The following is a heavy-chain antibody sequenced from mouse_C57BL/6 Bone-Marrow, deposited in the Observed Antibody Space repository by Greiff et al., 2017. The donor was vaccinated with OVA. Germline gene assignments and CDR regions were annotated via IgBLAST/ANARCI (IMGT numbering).Heavy chain of an antibody. J-gene: IGHJ2*01. CDR1: GFTFSRYS. Sequence: EVHLVESGGDLVKPGGSLKLSCAASGFTFSRYSMSWVRQTPEKRLEWVATISSGGTYTYYPDSVKGRFTISIDSAKNTLYLQMSRLRSEDTAMYYCTRHTDYYGTSPYFDYWGQGTTLTVSS. D-gene: IGHD1-1*01. CDR3: TRHTDYYGTSPYFDY. CDR2: ISSGGTYT. V-gene: IGHV5-9-3*01.